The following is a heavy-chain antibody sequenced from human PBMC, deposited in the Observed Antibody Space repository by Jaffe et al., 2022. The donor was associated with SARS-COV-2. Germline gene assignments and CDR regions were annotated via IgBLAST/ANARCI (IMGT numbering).Heavy chain of an antibody. J-gene: IGHJ5*02. CDR2: IYYSGST. CDR3: ARHGRRDYDFWSGYYTPNWFDP. D-gene: IGHD3-3*01. Sequence: QLQLQESGPGLVKPSETLSLTCTVSGGSISSSSYYWGWIRQPPGKGLEWIGSIYYSGSTYYNPSLKSRVTISVDTSKNQFSLKLSSVTAADTAVYYCARHGRRDYDFWSGYYTPNWFDPWGQGTLVTVSS. V-gene: IGHV4-39*01. CDR1: GGSISSSSYY.